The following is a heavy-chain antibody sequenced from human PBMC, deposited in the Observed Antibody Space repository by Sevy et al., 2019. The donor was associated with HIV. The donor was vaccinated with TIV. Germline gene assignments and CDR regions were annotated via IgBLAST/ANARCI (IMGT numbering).Heavy chain of an antibody. CDR2: IYAGGST. Sequence: GGSLRLSCAASGLSVSRNYLSWVRQAPGKGLEWVSVIYAGGSTYYAESVKGRFTVPRDKAKNTLYYQMTSLRAEDTAVYYCASQLGIGAFDIWGQGTMVTVSS. J-gene: IGHJ3*02. CDR3: ASQLGIGAFDI. CDR1: GLSVSRNY. V-gene: IGHV3-53*01. D-gene: IGHD7-27*01.